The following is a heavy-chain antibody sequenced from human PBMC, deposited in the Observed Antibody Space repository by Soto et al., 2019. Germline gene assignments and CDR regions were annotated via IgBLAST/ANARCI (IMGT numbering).Heavy chain of an antibody. CDR2: ISSSSSTI. D-gene: IGHD5-12*01. J-gene: IGHJ6*03. CDR1: GFTFSSYS. V-gene: IGHV3-48*01. Sequence: GGSLRLSCAASGFTFSSYSMNWVRQAPGKGLEWVSYISSSSSTIYYADSVKGRFTISRDNAKNSLYLQMNSLRAEDTAVYYCARGPKWLRLGYYYYYMDVWGKGTTVTVSS. CDR3: ARGPKWLRLGYYYYYMDV.